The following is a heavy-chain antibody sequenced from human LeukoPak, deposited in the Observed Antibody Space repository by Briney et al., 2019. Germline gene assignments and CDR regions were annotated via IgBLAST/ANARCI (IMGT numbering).Heavy chain of an antibody. D-gene: IGHD7-27*01. Sequence: GGSLRLSCAASGFTFSTYSMNWVRQAPGKGLEWISYISSSSNTIYYADSVKGRFTISRDNAKNSLYLQMNSLRAEDTAVYYWARGATGDRLGYLGQGSLVTVSS. CDR1: GFTFSTYS. CDR3: ARGATGDRLGY. J-gene: IGHJ4*02. V-gene: IGHV3-48*01. CDR2: ISSSSNTI.